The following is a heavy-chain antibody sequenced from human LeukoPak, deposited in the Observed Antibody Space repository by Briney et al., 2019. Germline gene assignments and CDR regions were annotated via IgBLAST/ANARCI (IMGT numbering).Heavy chain of an antibody. D-gene: IGHD1-14*01. V-gene: IGHV3-30*02. CDR2: IRYDGSNK. J-gene: IGHJ4*02. Sequence: PGGSLRLSCAASGFTFSSYGMHWVRQAPGKGLEWVAFIRYDGSNKYYADSVKGRFTISRDNSKNTLYLQMNSLRAEDTAVYYCAKDRPELIPRNENYFDYWGQGTLVTVSS. CDR1: GFTFSSYG. CDR3: AKDRPELIPRNENYFDY.